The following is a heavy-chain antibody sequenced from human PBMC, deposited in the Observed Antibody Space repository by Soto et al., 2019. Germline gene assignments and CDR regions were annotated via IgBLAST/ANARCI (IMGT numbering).Heavy chain of an antibody. CDR3: ARDVQVRGAQSTGYYYGMDV. Sequence: PSETLSLTCTVSGGSISSSSYYWGWIRQPPGKGLEWIGSIYYSGSTYYNPSLKSRVTISVDTSKNQFSLKLSSVTAADTAVYYCARDVQVRGAQSTGYYYGMDVWAQGTTVTVSS. CDR2: IYYSGST. V-gene: IGHV4-39*07. CDR1: GGSISSSSYY. D-gene: IGHD3-10*01. J-gene: IGHJ6*02.